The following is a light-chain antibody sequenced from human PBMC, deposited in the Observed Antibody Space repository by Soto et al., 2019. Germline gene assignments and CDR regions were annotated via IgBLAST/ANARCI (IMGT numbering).Light chain of an antibody. CDR2: EDN. Sequence: NFMLTQPHSVSESPGKTVTISCTRSSGSIASNFVQWYQQRPGSAPTIVIYEDNRRPSGVPDRFSGSIDSSSTSAFLTISGLQTEEEADYYCQSYGGGTRVFGGGTKLTVL. CDR3: QSYGGGTRV. CDR1: SGSIASNF. J-gene: IGLJ3*02. V-gene: IGLV6-57*04.